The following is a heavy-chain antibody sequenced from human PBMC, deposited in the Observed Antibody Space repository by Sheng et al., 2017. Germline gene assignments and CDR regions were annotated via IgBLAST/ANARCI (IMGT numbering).Heavy chain of an antibody. CDR3: AKDRERQPYYGMDV. CDR1: GFTFSSYA. Sequence: VQMVESGGALVQPGGSLRLSCVVSGFTFSSYALYWVRQAPGKGLDWVALISHDGNNKWYAESVKGRFTISRDNSKNTLYLQMNSLSSEDTAVYFCAKDRERQPYYGMDVWGQGTTVTVSS. V-gene: IGHV3-30*04. CDR2: ISHDGNNK. D-gene: IGHD6-13*01. J-gene: IGHJ6*02.